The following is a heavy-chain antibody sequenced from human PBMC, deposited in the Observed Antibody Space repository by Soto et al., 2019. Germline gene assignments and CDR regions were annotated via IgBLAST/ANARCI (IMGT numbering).Heavy chain of an antibody. CDR2: INSDGSSR. V-gene: IGHV3-74*01. J-gene: IGHJ4*02. CDR1: GFTFSRYW. CDR3: AREPYSSDWCEADY. D-gene: IGHD6-19*01. Sequence: EVQLVESGGGLVQPGGSLRLSCAASGFTFSRYWMHWVRQAPGKGLVWVSRINSDGSSRSYADSVKGRFTISRDNAKNTLYLQMNSLRAEDTAVYYCAREPYSSDWCEADYWGQGTLVTVSS.